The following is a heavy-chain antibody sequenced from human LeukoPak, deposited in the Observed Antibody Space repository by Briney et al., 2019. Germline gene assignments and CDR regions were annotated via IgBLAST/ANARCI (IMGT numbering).Heavy chain of an antibody. D-gene: IGHD3-16*01. V-gene: IGHV4-39*07. CDR3: AREGVWFDP. CDR2: LYYSGST. CDR1: GGSIGSSSYY. J-gene: IGHJ5*02. Sequence: SETLSLTCTVSGGSIGSSSYYWGWIRQPPGKGLEWIGSLYYSGSTNYNPSLKSRVTISVDTSKNQFSLKLSSVTAADTAVYYCAREGVWFDPWGQGTLVTVSS.